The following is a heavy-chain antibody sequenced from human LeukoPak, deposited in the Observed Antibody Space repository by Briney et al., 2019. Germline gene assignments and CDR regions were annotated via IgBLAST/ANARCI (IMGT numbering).Heavy chain of an antibody. J-gene: IGHJ6*03. CDR1: GGTFSSYA. V-gene: IGHV1-69*15. D-gene: IGHD3-10*01. CDR3: ARGYYGSGSYPHWGYYYYMDV. Sequence: SVKVSCKASGGTFSSYAISWVRQAPGQGLEWMGRIIPIFGTANYAQKFQGRVTITADESTSTAYMELSSLRSEDTAVYYCARGYYGSGSYPHWGYYYYMDVWGKGTTVTVSS. CDR2: IIPIFGTA.